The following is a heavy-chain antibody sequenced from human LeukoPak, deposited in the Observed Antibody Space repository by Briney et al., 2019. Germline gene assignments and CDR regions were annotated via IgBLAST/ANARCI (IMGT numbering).Heavy chain of an antibody. CDR2: IYPGDSTT. CDR3: TKRTEAALGTIYYYYMDV. CDR1: GYNFASRW. D-gene: IGHD7-27*01. V-gene: IGHV5-51*01. J-gene: IGHJ6*03. Sequence: GESLQISCKGSGYNFASRWIGWVRQLPGKGLEWMGMIYPGDSTTKYSPSFQGQVTISADKSSSTAYLQWSSLKASDTAIYYCTKRTEAALGTIYYYYMDVWGEGTTVTVSS.